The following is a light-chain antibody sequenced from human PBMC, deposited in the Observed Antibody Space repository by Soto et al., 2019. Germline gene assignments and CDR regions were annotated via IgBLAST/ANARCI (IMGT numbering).Light chain of an antibody. CDR2: GAS. CDR1: QSVSSN. J-gene: IGKJ4*01. Sequence: EIVMTQSPGTLSVSPGERATLSCRASQSVSSNLAWYQQKPGQAPRLLIYGASTRATGTPARFSGSGSGTEFTLTISSLQSEDFAVYYCQQNKHWPLTFGGGTKVDIK. V-gene: IGKV3-15*01. CDR3: QQNKHWPLT.